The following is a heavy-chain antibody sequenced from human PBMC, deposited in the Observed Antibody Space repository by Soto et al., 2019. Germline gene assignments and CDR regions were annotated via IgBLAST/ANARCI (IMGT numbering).Heavy chain of an antibody. CDR3: ATRGNSQAYFDF. J-gene: IGHJ4*02. V-gene: IGHV5-51*01. D-gene: IGHD5-18*01. CDR2: IYPGDSDT. CDR1: GYTFTSYW. Sequence: GESLKISCTGSGYTFTSYWIAWVRQMPGKGLEWMGLIYPGDSDTRYSPSFQGQVTISADKFISAAYLQWSSLKASDTAMYYCATRGNSQAYFDFWGQGTLVTVSS.